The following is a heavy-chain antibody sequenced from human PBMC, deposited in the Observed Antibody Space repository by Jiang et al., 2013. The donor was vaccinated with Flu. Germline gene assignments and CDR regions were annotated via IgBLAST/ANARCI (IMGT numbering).Heavy chain of an antibody. CDR1: GGSIRTSSYC. D-gene: IGHD3-9*01. CDR2: IYSSGTT. J-gene: IGHJ4*02. V-gene: IGHV4-39*02. CDR3: ARRSSGGVTGDPIDY. Sequence: TLSLTCIVSGGSIRTSSYCWGWIRQPPGKGLEWIASIYSSGTTYFNPSLKGRVTISVDTSRNHFSLNVSSVTAADTAVYHCARRSSGGVTGDPIDYWGQGTLVTVSS.